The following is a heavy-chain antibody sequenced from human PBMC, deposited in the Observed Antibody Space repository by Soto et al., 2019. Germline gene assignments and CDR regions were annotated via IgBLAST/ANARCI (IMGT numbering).Heavy chain of an antibody. CDR1: GGSISSGDYY. J-gene: IGHJ2*01. D-gene: IGHD2-21*02. V-gene: IGHV4-31*03. CDR3: AREGLAYCGGDCYSTGGEGYFDL. CDR2: IYYSGST. Sequence: QVQLQESGPGLVKPSQTLSLTCTVSGGSISSGDYYWSWIRQHPGKGLEWIGYIYYSGSTYYNPSLKRRVTIAVDTSKNQFSLKRNSVTAADTAVYYCAREGLAYCGGDCYSTGGEGYFDLWGRGTLVTVSS.